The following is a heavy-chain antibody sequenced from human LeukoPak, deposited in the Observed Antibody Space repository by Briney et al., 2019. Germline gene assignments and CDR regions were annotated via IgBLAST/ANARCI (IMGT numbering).Heavy chain of an antibody. J-gene: IGHJ4*02. Sequence: GSSVKVSCKASGGTFSSYAISWVRQAPRHGLEWMGGIIPIFVTANYAQKFQGRVTIPTHESTSTAYMELSSLRSEDTAVYYCASSYSSGWYDYWGQGTLVTVSS. CDR2: IIPIFVTA. D-gene: IGHD6-19*01. CDR1: GGTFSSYA. CDR3: ASSYSSGWYDY. V-gene: IGHV1-69*05.